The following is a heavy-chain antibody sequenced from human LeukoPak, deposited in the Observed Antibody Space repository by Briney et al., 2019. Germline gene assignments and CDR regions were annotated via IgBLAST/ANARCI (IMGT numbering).Heavy chain of an antibody. CDR2: IYYSGST. CDR1: GGSISSGGYY. Sequence: SETLSLTCTVSGGSISSGGYYWSWIRQHPGKGLEWIGYIYYSGSTYYNPSLKSRVTISVDTSKNQFSLKLSSVTAADTAVYYCARWLVRTNYFDYWGQGTLVTVSS. V-gene: IGHV4-31*03. D-gene: IGHD3-10*01. CDR3: ARWLVRTNYFDY. J-gene: IGHJ4*02.